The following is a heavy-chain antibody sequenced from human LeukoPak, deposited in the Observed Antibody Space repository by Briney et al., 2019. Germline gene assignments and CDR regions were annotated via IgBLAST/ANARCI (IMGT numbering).Heavy chain of an antibody. V-gene: IGHV3-21*01. CDR1: GFTFSSYS. J-gene: IGHJ4*02. D-gene: IGHD4-23*01. CDR3: ARDYGGSSPFDY. CDR2: ITSSSSYI. Sequence: GGSLRLSCAASGFTFSSYSMNWVRQAPGKGLEWVSSITSSSSYIYYADSVKGRFTISRDNAKNSLYLQMNSLRAEDTAVYYCARDYGGSSPFDYWGQGTLVTVSS.